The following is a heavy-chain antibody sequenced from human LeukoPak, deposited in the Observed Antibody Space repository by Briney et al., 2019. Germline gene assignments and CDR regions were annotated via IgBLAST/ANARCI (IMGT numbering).Heavy chain of an antibody. Sequence: PGGSLRLSCEASGFTFSAYAMTWVRQAPGKGLEWVSYIGRDNKPHYSESVKGRFAISRDNSKSMLFLQLNSLRAEDTALYYCARDLRYYVAMDVWGQGTTVTVSS. V-gene: IGHV3-23*01. CDR1: GFTFSAYA. D-gene: IGHD3-10*02. J-gene: IGHJ6*02. CDR2: IGRDNKP. CDR3: ARDLRYYVAMDV.